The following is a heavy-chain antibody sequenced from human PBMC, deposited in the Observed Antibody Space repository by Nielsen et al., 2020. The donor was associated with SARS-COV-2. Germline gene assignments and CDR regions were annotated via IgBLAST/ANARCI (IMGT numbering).Heavy chain of an antibody. CDR2: INPYSGGT. D-gene: IGHD3/OR15-3a*01. CDR3: ARARATIFGLVMSYGMDV. J-gene: IGHJ6*02. V-gene: IGHV1-2*06. Sequence: ASVQVSCKASGYTFTDYYIHWVRQAPGQGLEWMGRINPYSGGTNYAQKFQGTVTMTRDESISTVYMELTSDDTAVYYCARARATIFGLVMSYGMDVWGQGTTVAVSS. CDR1: GYTFTDYY.